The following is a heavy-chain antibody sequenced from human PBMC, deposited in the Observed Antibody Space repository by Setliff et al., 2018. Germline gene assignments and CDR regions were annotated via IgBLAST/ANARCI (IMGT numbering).Heavy chain of an antibody. V-gene: IGHV1-69*01. D-gene: IGHD3-10*01. CDR3: AREGYYGSGSYYGYVLDY. J-gene: IGHJ4*02. Sequence: PGESLKISCKGSGYSFTSYWIGWVRQAPGQGLEWMGGIIPIFGTANYAQKFQGRVTITADESTSTAYMELSSLRSEDTAVYYCAREGYYGSGSYYGYVLDYWGQGTLVTVSS. CDR2: IIPIFGTA. CDR1: GYSFTSYW.